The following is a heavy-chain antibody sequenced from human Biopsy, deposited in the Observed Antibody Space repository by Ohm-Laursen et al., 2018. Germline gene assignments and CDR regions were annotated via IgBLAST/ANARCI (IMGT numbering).Heavy chain of an antibody. V-gene: IGHV3-74*01. CDR2: FNSDGSST. J-gene: IGHJ2*01. CDR1: GVTFSSYY. D-gene: IGHD1-7*01. Sequence: GSLRLSCTASGVTFSSYYMHWVRQAPGKGLVWVSRFNSDGSSTSYADSVKGRFTISRDNANNTLYLQMNSLRAEDTAVYYCARGGGGNSRDWYFDLWGRGTLVTVSS. CDR3: ARGGGGNSRDWYFDL.